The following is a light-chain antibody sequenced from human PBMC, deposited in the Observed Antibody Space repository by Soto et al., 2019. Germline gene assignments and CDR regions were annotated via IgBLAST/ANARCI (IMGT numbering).Light chain of an antibody. V-gene: IGLV1-51*01. CDR1: SANIGSNY. Sequence: QSVLTQPPSVSAAPGQKVTVSCSGSSANIGSNYVSWYQQLPGTAPKLVIYDSDKRASEIPDRFSGSKSGTSTTLDITGLLTGDEADYYCGAWDSSLSVVVFGRGTKLIVL. CDR3: GAWDSSLSVVV. J-gene: IGLJ2*01. CDR2: DSD.